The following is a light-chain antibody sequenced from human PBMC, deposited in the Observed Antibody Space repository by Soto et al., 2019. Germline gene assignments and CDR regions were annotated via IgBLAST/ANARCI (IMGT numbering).Light chain of an antibody. CDR1: RSVTNSY. V-gene: IGKV3-20*01. CDR2: GAS. CDR3: QQYNNWPLT. Sequence: ETVLTQSPDTLSLSSGVRASLSFMPTRSVTNSYLAWYQQKPGQAPRLLMYGASSRATGIPDRFSGSGSGTDFTLTISSLQSEDFTVYYCQQYNNWPLTFGGGTKVDIK. J-gene: IGKJ4*01.